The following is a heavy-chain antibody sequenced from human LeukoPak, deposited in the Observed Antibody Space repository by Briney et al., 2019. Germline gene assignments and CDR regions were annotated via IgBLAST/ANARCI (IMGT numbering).Heavy chain of an antibody. CDR2: ISSSGSTI. V-gene: IGHV3-48*03. Sequence: PGGSLRLSCAASEFTFSSYEMNWVRQAPGKGLEWVSYISSSGSTILYADSVKGRFTISRDNAKNSLFLQMNSLIAGDTAVYYCAREKASTTGTTDYDYWGQGTLVTVSS. J-gene: IGHJ4*02. CDR1: EFTFSSYE. D-gene: IGHD1-1*01. CDR3: AREKASTTGTTDYDY.